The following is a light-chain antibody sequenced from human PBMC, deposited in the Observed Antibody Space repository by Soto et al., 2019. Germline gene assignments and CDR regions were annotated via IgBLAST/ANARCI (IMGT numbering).Light chain of an antibody. CDR3: QQSYSTLRT. V-gene: IGKV1-39*01. J-gene: IGKJ1*01. CDR1: QSITYY. Sequence: DIKMTQSPSSLSASVGDTATITCRASQSITYYLHWFQQKPGKAPKLLIYAASNLQSGVPSRFSGSGSGTDFALTISSLQPEDFATYYCQQSYSTLRTFGQGTKVDIK. CDR2: AAS.